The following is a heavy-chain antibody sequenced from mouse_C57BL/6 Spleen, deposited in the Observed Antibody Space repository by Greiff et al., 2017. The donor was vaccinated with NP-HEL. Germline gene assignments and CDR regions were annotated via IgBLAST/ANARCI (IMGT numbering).Heavy chain of an antibody. V-gene: IGHV1-7*01. CDR2: INPSSGYT. D-gene: IGHD1-1*01. Sequence: QVHVKQSGAELAKPGASVKLSCKASGYTFTSYWMHWVKQRPGQGLEWIGYINPSSGYTKYNQKFKDKATLTADKSSSTAYMQLSSLTYEDSAVYYCARSTVVAPFDYWGQGTTLTVSS. CDR1: GYTFTSYW. J-gene: IGHJ2*01. CDR3: ARSTVVAPFDY.